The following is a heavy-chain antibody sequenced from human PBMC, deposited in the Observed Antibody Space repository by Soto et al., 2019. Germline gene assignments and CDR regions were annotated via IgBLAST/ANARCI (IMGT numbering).Heavy chain of an antibody. CDR2: IWYDGSNK. CDR1: GFTFSSYG. J-gene: IGHJ4*01. CDR3: ARDSHVGSGWQLTADY. D-gene: IGHD6-19*01. V-gene: IGHV3-33*01. Sequence: PXGSLRLSCAAAGFTFSSYGMHWVRQAPGKGLEWVAVIWYDGSNKYYAESVKGRFTISRDNSKNTLYLQMNSLRAEDTAVYYCARDSHVGSGWQLTADYWGHGTLVTVSS.